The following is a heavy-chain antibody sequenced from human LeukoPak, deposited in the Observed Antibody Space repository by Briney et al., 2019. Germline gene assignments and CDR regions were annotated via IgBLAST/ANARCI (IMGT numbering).Heavy chain of an antibody. Sequence: PSETLSLTCRVSDYYINNGYYWGWIRQPPGKGLEWIGSIYHSGNTYYNPSLKSRVTISVDTSKNQFSLKLSSVTAADTAVYYCARGSRYSRNWFDPWGQGTLVTVSS. CDR1: DYYINNGYY. D-gene: IGHD2-15*01. J-gene: IGHJ5*02. CDR3: ARGSRYSRNWFDP. V-gene: IGHV4-38-2*02. CDR2: IYHSGNT.